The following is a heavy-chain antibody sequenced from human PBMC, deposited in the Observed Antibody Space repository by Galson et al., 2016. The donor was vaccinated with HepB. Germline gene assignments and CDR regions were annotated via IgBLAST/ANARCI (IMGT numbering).Heavy chain of an antibody. CDR3: AKERLVRRIFDH. CDR2: ISTRRTT. V-gene: IGHV3-69-1*01. J-gene: IGHJ4*02. Sequence: SLRLSCAASGFIFSEFYMAWIRQAPGKGLEWVASISTRRTTYYSDSVQGRFTISRDNSNNTLCLQMNGLRAEDTAVYYCAKERLVRRIFDHWGQGTLLTVSS. D-gene: IGHD1-1*01. CDR1: GFIFSEFY.